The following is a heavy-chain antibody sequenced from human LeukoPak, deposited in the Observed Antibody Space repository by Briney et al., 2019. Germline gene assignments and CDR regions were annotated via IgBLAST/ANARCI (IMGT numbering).Heavy chain of an antibody. Sequence: PGGSLRLSCAASGFTFSSHAMSWVRQAPGKGLEWVSVISGSGRSTYYADSVKGRFTISRDNSKDTLYLQMNSLRAEDTALYYCAQDYSGYDLSAGYWGQGTLVTVPS. V-gene: IGHV3-23*01. D-gene: IGHD5-12*01. J-gene: IGHJ4*02. CDR2: ISGSGRST. CDR1: GFTFSSHA. CDR3: AQDYSGYDLSAGY.